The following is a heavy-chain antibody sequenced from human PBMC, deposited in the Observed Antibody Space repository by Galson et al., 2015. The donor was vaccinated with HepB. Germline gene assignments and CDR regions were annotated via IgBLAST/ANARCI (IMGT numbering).Heavy chain of an antibody. Sequence: CAISGDSVSSNSAAWNWIRQSPSRGLEWLGRTYYRSKWYNDYAVSVKSRITINPDTSKNQFSLQLNSVNPEDTAVYYCAREGVAGDRGHYYYGMDVWGQGTTVTVSS. V-gene: IGHV6-1*01. CDR1: GDSVSSNSAA. CDR2: TYYRSKWYN. CDR3: AREGVAGDRGHYYYGMDV. D-gene: IGHD7-27*01. J-gene: IGHJ6*02.